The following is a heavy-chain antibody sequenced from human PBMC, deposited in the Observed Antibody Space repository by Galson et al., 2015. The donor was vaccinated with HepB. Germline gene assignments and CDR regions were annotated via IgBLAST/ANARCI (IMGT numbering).Heavy chain of an antibody. V-gene: IGHV3-48*02. CDR3: ARVYRTRSEGWLSYYYYYGMDV. J-gene: IGHJ6*02. CDR2: ISSSSSTI. Sequence: SLRLSCAASGFTFSSYSMNWVRQAPGKGLEWVSYISSSSSTIYYADSVKGRFTISRDNAKNSLYLQMNSLRDEDTAVYYCARVYRTRSEGWLSYYYYYGMDVWGQGTTVTVSS. CDR1: GFTFSSYS. D-gene: IGHD6-19*01.